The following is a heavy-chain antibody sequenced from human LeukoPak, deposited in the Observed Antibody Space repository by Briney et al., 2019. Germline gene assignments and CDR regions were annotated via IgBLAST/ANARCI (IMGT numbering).Heavy chain of an antibody. CDR2: ITESGGTE. D-gene: IGHD5-18*01. Sequence: GGSLRLSCVGSAFTFSEYSMSWIRQAPGRELEWISSITESGGTEYYADSVKGRFSISRDNAKSALYLQMNSLRAEDTAVYYCARPPEGYSYGFYFGHWGQGAPVVVSS. J-gene: IGHJ4*02. CDR1: AFTFSEYS. V-gene: IGHV3-11*01. CDR3: ARPPEGYSYGFYFGH.